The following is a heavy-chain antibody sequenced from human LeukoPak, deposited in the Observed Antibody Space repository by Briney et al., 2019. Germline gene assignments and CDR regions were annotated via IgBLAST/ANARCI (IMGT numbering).Heavy chain of an antibody. V-gene: IGHV3-9*01. CDR3: AKDPKSFYCSGGSCCYWYFDL. D-gene: IGHD2-15*01. J-gene: IGHJ2*01. Sequence: SLRLSCAASGFTLDDYAMHWVRQAPGKGLEWVSGISWNSGSIGYADSVKGRFTISRDNAKNSLYLQMNSLRAEDTALYYCAKDPKSFYCSGGSCCYWYFDLWGRGTLFTVSS. CDR2: ISWNSGSI. CDR1: GFTLDDYA.